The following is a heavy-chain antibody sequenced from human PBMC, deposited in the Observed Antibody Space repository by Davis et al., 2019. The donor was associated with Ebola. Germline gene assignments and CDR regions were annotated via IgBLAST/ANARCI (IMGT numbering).Heavy chain of an antibody. CDR2: ISYDGSNK. J-gene: IGHJ4*02. D-gene: IGHD4-17*01. Sequence: GESLKISCAASGFTFSSYAMHWVRQAPGKGLEWVAVISYDGSNKYYADSVKGRFTISRDNSKNTLYLQMNSLRAEDTAVYYCARVGTTVTTIDYWGQGTLVTVSS. CDR1: GFTFSSYA. CDR3: ARVGTTVTTIDY. V-gene: IGHV3-30-3*01.